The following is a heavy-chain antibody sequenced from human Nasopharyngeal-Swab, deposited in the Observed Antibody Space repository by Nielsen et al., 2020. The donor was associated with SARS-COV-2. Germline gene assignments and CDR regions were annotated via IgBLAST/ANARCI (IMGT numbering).Heavy chain of an antibody. V-gene: IGHV3-30-3*01. CDR1: GFTFSSYA. Sequence: GESLKISCAASGFTFSSYAMHWVRQAPGKGLEWVAVISYDGSNKYYADSVKGRFTISRDNSKNTLYLQMNSLRAEDTAVYYCARDRDPPLDYDSSGYYYYYYGMDVWAQGTTVTVSS. J-gene: IGHJ6*02. CDR2: ISYDGSNK. D-gene: IGHD3-22*01. CDR3: ARDRDPPLDYDSSGYYYYYYGMDV.